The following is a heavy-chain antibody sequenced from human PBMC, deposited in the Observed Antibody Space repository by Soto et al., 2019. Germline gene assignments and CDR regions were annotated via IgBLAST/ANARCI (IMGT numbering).Heavy chain of an antibody. J-gene: IGHJ6*02. Sequence: SSETLSLTCTVSGDSTINSYWSWIRQSPGKGPEWLGYLSYNGGTNHNPSLQGRATMSVDTSQNRFSLNLSSVTAADTAVYYCAILPILRFLEWPVGGMDVWGQGTTVTVSS. CDR3: AILPILRFLEWPVGGMDV. CDR1: GDSTINSY. V-gene: IGHV4-59*04. CDR2: LSYNGGT. D-gene: IGHD3-3*01.